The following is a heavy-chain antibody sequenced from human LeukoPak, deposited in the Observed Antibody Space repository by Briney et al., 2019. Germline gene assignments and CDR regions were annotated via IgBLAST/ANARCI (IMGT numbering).Heavy chain of an antibody. CDR3: ARPGGWYRYYFDY. D-gene: IGHD6-19*01. V-gene: IGHV4-34*01. Sequence: PSKTLSLTCAVYGGSFSGYYWSWIRQPPGKGLEWIGEINHSGSTNYNPSLKSRVTISVDTSKNQFSLKLSSVTAADTAVYYCARPGGWYRYYFDYWGHGTLVTVSS. CDR2: INHSGST. CDR1: GGSFSGYY. J-gene: IGHJ4*01.